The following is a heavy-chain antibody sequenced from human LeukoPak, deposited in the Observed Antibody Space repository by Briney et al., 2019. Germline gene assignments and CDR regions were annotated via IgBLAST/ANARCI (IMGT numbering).Heavy chain of an antibody. V-gene: IGHV3-23*01. J-gene: IGHJ4*02. CDR1: GFTLSSYA. CDR2: ISDTGNK. Sequence: GGSLRLSCAASGFTLSSYATSWVRPAPGKGLEWGSAISDTGNKYHADSVKGGFTISRDSSKNTLFLQMNRLRPEDAAVYYCAKAPVTTCRGAFCYPFDYWGLGTLVTVSS. CDR3: AKAPVTTCRGAFCYPFDY. D-gene: IGHD2-15*01.